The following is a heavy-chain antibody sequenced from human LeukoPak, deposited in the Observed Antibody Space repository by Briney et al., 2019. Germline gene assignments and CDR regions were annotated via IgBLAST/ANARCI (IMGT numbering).Heavy chain of an antibody. Sequence: GASVKVSCKASGYTFTSYYMHWVRQAPGQGLEWMGIINPSGGSTSYAQKFQGRVTMTRDMSTSTVYMELSSLRSEDTAVYYCARDQGVMGTASIAAAGRTAFDIWGQGTMVTVSS. CDR2: INPSGGST. CDR3: ARDQGVMGTASIAAAGRTAFDI. J-gene: IGHJ3*02. V-gene: IGHV1-46*01. D-gene: IGHD6-13*01. CDR1: GYTFTSYY.